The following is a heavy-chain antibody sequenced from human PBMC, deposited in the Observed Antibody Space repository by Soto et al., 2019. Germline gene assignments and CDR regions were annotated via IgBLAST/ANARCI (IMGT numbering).Heavy chain of an antibody. Sequence: SPETLSLTCTVSGGSISTHYWSWIRQPAGKGLEWIGHLHSTGRTDYNPSLKSRVTMSIDTSKNQFSLKLTSLTAADTAVYYCVRGRGRVHTVPGLIFNFSWFVPWGQGIRVTVSS. J-gene: IGHJ5*02. CDR1: GGSISTHY. CDR3: VRGRGRVHTVPGLIFNFSWFVP. D-gene: IGHD3-10*01. CDR2: LHSTGRT. V-gene: IGHV4-4*07.